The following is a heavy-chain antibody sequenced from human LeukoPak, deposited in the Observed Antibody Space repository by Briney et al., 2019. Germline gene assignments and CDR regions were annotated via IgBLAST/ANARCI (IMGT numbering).Heavy chain of an antibody. J-gene: IGHJ3*02. CDR1: GYTFTGYC. Sequence: GASVKVSCKASGYTFTGYCMHWVRQAPGQGLEWMGWINPNSGGTNYAQKFQGRVTMTRDTSISTAYMELSRLRSDDTAVYYCARDKIVWGSYRTDPFDIWGQGTMVTVSS. D-gene: IGHD3-16*02. CDR2: INPNSGGT. CDR3: ARDKIVWGSYRTDPFDI. V-gene: IGHV1-2*02.